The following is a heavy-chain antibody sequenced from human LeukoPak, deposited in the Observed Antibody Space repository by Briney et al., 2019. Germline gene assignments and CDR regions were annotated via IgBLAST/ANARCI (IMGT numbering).Heavy chain of an antibody. V-gene: IGHV4-59*01. CDR2: IYYSGST. CDR3: ARTQYCSGGSRYLPYNWFDP. D-gene: IGHD2-15*01. Sequence: SETLSLTCTVSGGSISSYYWSWIRQPPGKGLEWIGYIYYSGSTNYNPSLTSRVTISVDTSKNQFSLKLSSVTAADTAVYYCARTQYCSGGSRYLPYNWFDPWGQGTLVTVSS. J-gene: IGHJ5*02. CDR1: GGSISSYY.